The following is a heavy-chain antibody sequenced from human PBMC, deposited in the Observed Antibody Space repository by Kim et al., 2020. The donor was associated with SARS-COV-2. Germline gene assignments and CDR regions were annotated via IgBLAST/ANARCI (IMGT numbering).Heavy chain of an antibody. CDR3: AREAVRGGLDH. CDR1: GFTFSNFW. J-gene: IGHJ5*02. D-gene: IGHD3-10*02. V-gene: IGHV3-74*01. Sequence: GGSLRLSCAASGFTFSNFWVHWVRQVPGKGLVWVSHTRQDGGDSGYADSVKGRFTISRDNAKNTVYLQLNSLTDEDTAVYFCAREAVRGGLDHWGQGTQVTVSS. CDR2: TRQDGGDS.